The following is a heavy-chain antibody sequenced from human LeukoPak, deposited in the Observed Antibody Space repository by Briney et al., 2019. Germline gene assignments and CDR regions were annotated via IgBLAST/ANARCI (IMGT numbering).Heavy chain of an antibody. V-gene: IGHV1-69*05. CDR1: GGTFSSYA. Sequence: GASVKVSCKASGGTFSSYAISWVRQAPGQGLEWMGRIIPIFGTANYAQKFQGRVTITTDESTSTAYMELSSLRSEDTAVYYCATDPLHYRDSSGYLTSLDYWGQGTLVTVSS. CDR3: ATDPLHYRDSSGYLTSLDY. CDR2: IIPIFGTA. J-gene: IGHJ4*02. D-gene: IGHD3-22*01.